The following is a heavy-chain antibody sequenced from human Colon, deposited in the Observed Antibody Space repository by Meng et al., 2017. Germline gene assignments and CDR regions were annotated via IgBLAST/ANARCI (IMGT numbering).Heavy chain of an antibody. CDR2: IDHFGIS. CDR1: GGSFSGFY. D-gene: IGHD4-17*01. V-gene: IGHV4-34*01. J-gene: IGHJ5*02. CDR3: AAGLRHGDWFDP. Sequence: QVQLQEAGAGLLKPSETLSLTCAVSGGSFSGFYWSWIRQPPGKGLEWIGEIDHFGISNYNSSLKGRLTMSVDTSKKQISLTLTSVTAADTAVYYCAAGLRHGDWFDPWGPGTLVTVSS.